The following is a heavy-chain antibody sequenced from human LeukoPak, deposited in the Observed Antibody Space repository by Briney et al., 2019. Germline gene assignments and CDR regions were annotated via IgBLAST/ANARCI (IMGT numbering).Heavy chain of an antibody. V-gene: IGHV1-18*01. J-gene: IGHJ6*03. CDR3: ARASVDIVVVTAILEWGSYYYMDV. CDR1: GYTFTSYG. Sequence: ASVKVSCKASGYTFTSYGISWVRQAPGQGLEWMGWISAYNGNTNYAQKLQGRVTMTTDTSTSTAYMGLRSLRSDDTAVYYCARASVDIVVVTAILEWGSYYYMDVWGKGTTVTVSS. CDR2: ISAYNGNT. D-gene: IGHD2-21*02.